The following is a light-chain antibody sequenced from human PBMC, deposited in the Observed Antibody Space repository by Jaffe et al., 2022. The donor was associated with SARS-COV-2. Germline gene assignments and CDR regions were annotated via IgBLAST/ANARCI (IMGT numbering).Light chain of an antibody. CDR3: QSIDSSGASWV. Sequence: SYELTQPPSVSVSPGQTAKITCSGDALAKQYAHWYQQKPGQAPGVVIYKDSERPSGIPERFSGSSSGTTVTLTISGVQAEDEADYYCQSIDSSGASWVFGGGTKVTVL. J-gene: IGLJ3*02. V-gene: IGLV3-25*03. CDR2: KDS. CDR1: ALAKQY.